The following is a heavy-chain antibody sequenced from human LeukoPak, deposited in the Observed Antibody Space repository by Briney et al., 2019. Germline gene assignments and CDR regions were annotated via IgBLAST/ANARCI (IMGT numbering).Heavy chain of an antibody. Sequence: NPGGSLRLSCAASGFTFSSYEMNWVRQAPGKGLEWVSYISSGRTIYYADSVKGRFTISRDNAKNSLYLQMNSLRAEDTAVYYCARLYSSSSGKAFDIWGQGTMVTVSS. J-gene: IGHJ3*02. CDR1: GFTFSSYE. CDR2: ISSGRTI. CDR3: ARLYSSSSGKAFDI. D-gene: IGHD6-6*01. V-gene: IGHV3-48*03.